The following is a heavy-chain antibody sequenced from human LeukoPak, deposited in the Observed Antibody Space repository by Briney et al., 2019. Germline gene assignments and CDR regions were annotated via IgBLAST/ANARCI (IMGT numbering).Heavy chain of an antibody. J-gene: IGHJ4*02. D-gene: IGHD6-13*01. V-gene: IGHV4-34*01. CDR2: INHSGST. Sequence: SETLSLTCAVYGGSFSGYYWSWIRQPPGKGLEWIGEINHSGSTNYNPPLKSRVTISVDTSKNQFSLKLSSVTAADTAVYYCARGRAAAAYWGQGTPVTVSS. CDR1: GGSFSGYY. CDR3: ARGRAAAAY.